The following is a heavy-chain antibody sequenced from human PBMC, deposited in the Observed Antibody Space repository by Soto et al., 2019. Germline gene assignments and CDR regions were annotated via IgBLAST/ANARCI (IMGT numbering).Heavy chain of an antibody. CDR3: AKSGSVDYYYYGMDV. CDR2: ISGSGGST. CDR1: GFTFSSYA. J-gene: IGHJ6*02. V-gene: IGHV3-23*01. D-gene: IGHD1-26*01. Sequence: GSLRLSCAASGFTFSSYAMSWVRQAPGKGLEWVSAISGSGGSTYYADSVKGRFTISRDNSKNTLYLQMNSLRAEDTAVYYCAKSGSVDYYYYGMDVWGQGTTVTVSS.